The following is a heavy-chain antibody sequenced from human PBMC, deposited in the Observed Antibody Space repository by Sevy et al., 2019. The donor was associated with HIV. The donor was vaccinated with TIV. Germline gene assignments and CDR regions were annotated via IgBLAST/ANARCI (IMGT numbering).Heavy chain of an antibody. CDR3: VKDSIFYDSSSGYRPFYYYGMDV. J-gene: IGHJ6*02. Sequence: GGSLRLSCSASGFTFSGSALHWVRQAPGKGLEYVSVISSSGSGTYYAESVKVRFTISRDNSKNTLYLQMRSLRTEDTAVYYCVKDSIFYDSSSGYRPFYYYGMDVWGQGTSVTVSS. CDR2: ISSSGSGT. V-gene: IGHV3-64D*09. CDR1: GFTFSGSA. D-gene: IGHD3-3*01.